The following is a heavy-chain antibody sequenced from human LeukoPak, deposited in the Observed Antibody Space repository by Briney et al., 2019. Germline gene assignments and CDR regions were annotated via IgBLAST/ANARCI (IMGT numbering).Heavy chain of an antibody. CDR2: INPNSGGT. J-gene: IGHJ2*01. Sequence: ASVKVSCKASGYTFTNYYIHWVRQAPGQGLEWMGWINPNSGGTNYAQKLQGRVTMTTDTSTSTAYMELRSLRSDDTAVYYCATNLAAAGSYWYFDLWGRGTLVTVSS. CDR3: ATNLAAAGSYWYFDL. D-gene: IGHD6-13*01. CDR1: GYTFTNYY. V-gene: IGHV1-2*02.